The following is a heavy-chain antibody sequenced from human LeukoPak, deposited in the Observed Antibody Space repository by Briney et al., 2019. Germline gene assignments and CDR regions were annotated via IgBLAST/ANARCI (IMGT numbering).Heavy chain of an antibody. CDR1: GFTFSSYA. V-gene: IGHV3-23*01. CDR3: AKTAGYSSGWYAVKFDY. CDR2: ISGSGGST. J-gene: IGHJ4*02. Sequence: GGSLRLSCAASGFTFSSYAMSWVRQAPGKGLEWVSAISGSGGSTYYADSVKGRFTISRDNSKNTLYLQMNSLRAEDTAVYYCAKTAGYSSGWYAVKFDYWGQGTLVTVSS. D-gene: IGHD6-19*01.